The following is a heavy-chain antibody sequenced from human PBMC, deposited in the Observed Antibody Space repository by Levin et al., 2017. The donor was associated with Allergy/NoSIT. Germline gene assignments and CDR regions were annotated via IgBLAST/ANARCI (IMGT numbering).Heavy chain of an antibody. CDR3: ATSLRRGYSGYESGY. CDR1: GYTFTGYY. J-gene: IGHJ4*02. V-gene: IGHV1-2*02. Sequence: ASVKVSCKASGYTFTGYYMHWVRQAPGQGLEWMGWINPNSGGTNYAQKFQGRVTMTRDTSISTAYMELSRLRSDDTAVYYCATSLRRGYSGYESGYWGQGTLVTVSS. D-gene: IGHD5-12*01. CDR2: INPNSGGT.